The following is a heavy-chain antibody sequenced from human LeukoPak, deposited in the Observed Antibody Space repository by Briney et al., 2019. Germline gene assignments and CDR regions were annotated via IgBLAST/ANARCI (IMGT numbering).Heavy chain of an antibody. CDR3: ARGLYDYLLGSYRYSPLFDY. J-gene: IGHJ4*02. CDR2: INHSGST. D-gene: IGHD3-16*02. CDR1: GGSFSGYY. V-gene: IGHV4-34*01. Sequence: SETLSLTCAVYGGSFSGYYWSWIRQPPGKGLEWIGEINHSGSTNYNPSLKSRVTISVDTSKNQFSLKLSSVTAADTAVYYCARGLYDYLLGSYRYSPLFDYRGQGTLVTVSS.